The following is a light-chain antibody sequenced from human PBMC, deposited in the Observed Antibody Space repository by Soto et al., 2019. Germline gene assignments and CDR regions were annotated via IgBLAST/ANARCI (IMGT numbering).Light chain of an antibody. CDR3: QSYDSSLSGYV. CDR2: GNS. CDR1: SSNIGAGFD. V-gene: IGLV1-40*01. J-gene: IGLJ1*01. Sequence: QLVLTQPPSVSGAPGQRVTISCTGSSSNIGAGFDVHWYHQIAGTAPKLLIYGNSNRPSGVPDRFSGSKSGTSASLAITGLQAEDEADYYCQSYDSSLSGYVFGTGTKLTVL.